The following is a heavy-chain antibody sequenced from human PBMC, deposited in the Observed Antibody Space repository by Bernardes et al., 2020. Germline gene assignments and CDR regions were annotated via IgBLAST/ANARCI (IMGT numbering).Heavy chain of an antibody. Sequence: GGSLRLSCAASGFTFSSSAMNWVRQAPGKGLEWVSAISSSGGSTYYADSVRGRFTISRDNSKNTLYLQMNSLRAEDTAVYYCAKAVAAAYYYYYMDVWGKGTTVTVSS. V-gene: IGHV3-23*01. J-gene: IGHJ6*03. CDR3: AKAVAAAYYYYYMDV. CDR1: GFTFSSSA. CDR2: ISSSGGST.